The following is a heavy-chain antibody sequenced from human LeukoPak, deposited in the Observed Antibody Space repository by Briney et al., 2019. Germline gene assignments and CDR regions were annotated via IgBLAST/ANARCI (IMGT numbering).Heavy chain of an antibody. Sequence: SETLSLTCAVYGGSFSGYYWSWIRQPPGKGLEWIGEINHSGSTNYNPSRKSRVTISVDTSKNQFSLKLSSVTAADTAVYYCARGRKRMDAWGKGTTVTVSS. J-gene: IGHJ6*04. CDR1: GGSFSGYY. CDR3: ARGRKRMDA. V-gene: IGHV4-34*01. CDR2: INHSGST.